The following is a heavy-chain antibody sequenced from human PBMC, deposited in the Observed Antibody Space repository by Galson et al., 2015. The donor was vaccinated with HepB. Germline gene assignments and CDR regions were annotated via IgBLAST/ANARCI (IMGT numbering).Heavy chain of an antibody. D-gene: IGHD6-19*01. V-gene: IGHV1-69*13. CDR3: AKSFIAVAGIIGFGYYYGMDV. CDR2: IIPIFGTA. Sequence: SVKVSCKASGGTFSSYAISWVRQAPGQGLEWMGGIIPIFGTANYAQKFQGRVTITADESTSTAYMELSSLRSEDTAVYYCAKSFIAVAGIIGFGYYYGMDVWGQGTTVTVSS. CDR1: GGTFSSYA. J-gene: IGHJ6*02.